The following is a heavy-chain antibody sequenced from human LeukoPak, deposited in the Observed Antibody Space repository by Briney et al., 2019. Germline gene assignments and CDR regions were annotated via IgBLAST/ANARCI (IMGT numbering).Heavy chain of an antibody. CDR3: ARGDSNTWYPRGLHFDY. J-gene: IGHJ4*02. V-gene: IGHV4-39*07. CDR2: IYYTGNT. CDR1: GGSISRSSYY. D-gene: IGHD2-2*01. Sequence: PSETLPLTCTVSGGSISRSSYYWGWIRQPPGKGLEWIGSIYYTGNTYYNQSLESRVTISIDTSRTQFSLKLNSVTAADTAMYYCARGDSNTWYPRGLHFDYWGQGTLVSVSS.